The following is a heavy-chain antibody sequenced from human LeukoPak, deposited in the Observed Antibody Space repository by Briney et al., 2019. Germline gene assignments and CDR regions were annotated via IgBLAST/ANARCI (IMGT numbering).Heavy chain of an antibody. CDR3: AKDMTPAVAAKGGIDY. CDR1: GFTFDDYT. Sequence: GGSLRLSCAASGFTFDDYTMHWVRQAPGKGLEWVSLISWDGGSTYYADSVKGRFTISRGNSKNSLYLQMNSLRTEDTALYYCAKDMTPAVAAKGGIDYWGQGTLVTVSS. V-gene: IGHV3-43*01. D-gene: IGHD6-19*01. CDR2: ISWDGGST. J-gene: IGHJ4*02.